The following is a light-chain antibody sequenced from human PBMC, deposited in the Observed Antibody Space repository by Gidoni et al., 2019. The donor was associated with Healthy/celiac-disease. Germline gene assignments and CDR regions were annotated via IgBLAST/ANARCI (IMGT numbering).Light chain of an antibody. Sequence: QSALTQPPSASGSPGQSVTISCTGTSSDVGGYNYVSWYQQHPGKAPKLMIYEVSKRPAGVPDRFSGSKSVNTASLTVSGLQAEDEADYYCSSYAGSTFFGTGTKVTVL. J-gene: IGLJ1*01. CDR2: EVS. CDR1: SSDVGGYNY. V-gene: IGLV2-8*01. CDR3: SSYAGSTF.